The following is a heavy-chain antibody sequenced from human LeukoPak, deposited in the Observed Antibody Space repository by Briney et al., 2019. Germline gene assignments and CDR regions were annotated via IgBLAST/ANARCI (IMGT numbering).Heavy chain of an antibody. CDR2: IIPILGIA. CDR3: ARAIHDILTGYATGAYYYYGMGV. D-gene: IGHD3-9*01. V-gene: IGHV1-69*04. J-gene: IGHJ6*02. CDR1: GGTFSSYA. Sequence: ASVKVSCKASGGTFSSYAISWVRQAPGQGLEWMGRIIPILGIANYAQKFQGRVTITADKSTSTAYMELSSLRSEDTAVYYCARAIHDILTGYATGAYYYYGMGVWGQGTTVTVSS.